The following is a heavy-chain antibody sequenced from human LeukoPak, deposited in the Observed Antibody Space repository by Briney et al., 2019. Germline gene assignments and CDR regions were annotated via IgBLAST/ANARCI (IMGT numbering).Heavy chain of an antibody. CDR2: ISGSGSGGST. CDR1: GFTFSSSA. J-gene: IGHJ6*04. V-gene: IGHV3-23*01. Sequence: GALRLSCAASGFTFSSSAMSWVRQAPGKGLEWVSSISGSGSGGSTYYADSVKGRFTISRDNSKNTLYLQMNSLRAEDTAVYYCAELGITMIGGVWGKGTTVTISS. CDR3: AELGITMIGGV. D-gene: IGHD3-10*02.